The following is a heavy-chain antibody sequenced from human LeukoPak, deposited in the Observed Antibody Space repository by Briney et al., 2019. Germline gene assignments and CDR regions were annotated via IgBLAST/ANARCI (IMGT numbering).Heavy chain of an antibody. CDR3: ARHQGGDYYDSSGYYGY. J-gene: IGHJ4*02. V-gene: IGHV1-18*01. D-gene: IGHD3-22*01. CDR2: ISAYNGNT. Sequence: ASVKVSCKASGYTFTSYGISWVRQAPGQGLEWMGWISAYNGNTNYAQKLQGRVTMTTDTSTSTAYVELRSLRSDDTAVYYCARHQGGDYYDSSGYYGYWGQGTLVTVSS. CDR1: GYTFTSYG.